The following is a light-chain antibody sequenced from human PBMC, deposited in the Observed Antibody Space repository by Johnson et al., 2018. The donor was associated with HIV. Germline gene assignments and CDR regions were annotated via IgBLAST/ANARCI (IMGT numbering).Light chain of an antibody. CDR2: EDT. CDR1: SSNIGNNY. V-gene: IGLV1-51*02. CDR3: ETWDSSRSEV. J-gene: IGLJ1*01. Sequence: HSVLTQPPSVSAAPGQKVTISCSGSSSNIGNNYVSWYQQVPGTAPKLLIYEDTKRPSGIPDRFSGSKFRTSVTLGITVLQLGDEADYYGETWDSSRSEVFGTGTKVTVL.